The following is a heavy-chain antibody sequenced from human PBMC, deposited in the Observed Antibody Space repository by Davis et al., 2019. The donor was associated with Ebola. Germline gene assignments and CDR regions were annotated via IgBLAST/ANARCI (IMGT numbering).Heavy chain of an antibody. CDR1: GLTVSNNY. CDR2: IYSSGST. D-gene: IGHD4-23*01. CDR3: ASFPTVVSRDFDY. V-gene: IGHV3-66*01. J-gene: IGHJ4*02. Sequence: PGGSLRLSCAASGLTVSNNYMSWVRQAPGRGLECVSVIYSSGSTYYADSVKGRFTISRDSSKNTLYLQMNSLRAEDTAVYHCASFPTVVSRDFDYWGQGTLVTVSS.